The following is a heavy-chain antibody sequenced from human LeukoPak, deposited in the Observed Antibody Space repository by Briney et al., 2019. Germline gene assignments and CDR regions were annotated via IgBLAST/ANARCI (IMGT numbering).Heavy chain of an antibody. V-gene: IGHV1-2*02. CDR3: ARDGSRGSSWLSVYYYYYMDV. D-gene: IGHD6-13*01. Sequence: VASVKVSCKASGYTFTGYYMHWVRQAPGQGLEWMGWINPNSGGTNYAQKFQGRVTMTRDTSISTAYMELSRLRSDDTAVYYCARDGSRGSSWLSVYYYYYMDVWGKGTTVTVSS. J-gene: IGHJ6*03. CDR1: GYTFTGYY. CDR2: INPNSGGT.